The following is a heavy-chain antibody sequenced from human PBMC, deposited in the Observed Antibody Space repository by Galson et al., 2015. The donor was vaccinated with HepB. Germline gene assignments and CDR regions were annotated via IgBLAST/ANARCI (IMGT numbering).Heavy chain of an antibody. J-gene: IGHJ4*02. CDR1: GFTFSNYY. Sequence: SLRLSCAGSGFTFSNYYMSWIRQAPGKGLEWVSYISTTGTYTDYADSVKGRFTISRDNAKNSLYLQMNSLRAEDTAVYYCARDVLGYYDSSGYYPPFDYWGQGTLVTVSS. V-gene: IGHV3-11*06. CDR2: ISTTGTYT. CDR3: ARDVLGYYDSSGYYPPFDY. D-gene: IGHD3-22*01.